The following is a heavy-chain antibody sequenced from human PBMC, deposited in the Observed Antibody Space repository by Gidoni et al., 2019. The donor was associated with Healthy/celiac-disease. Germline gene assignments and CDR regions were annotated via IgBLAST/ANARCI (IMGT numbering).Heavy chain of an antibody. J-gene: IGHJ6*02. CDR3: ARDKGVLRFLEWLPYGMDV. Sequence: QVQLVQSGAEVKKPGASVKVSCKASGYTFTSYGISWVRQAPGQGLEWMGWISAYNVNTNYAQKLQGRVTMTTDTATSTAYMELRSLRSDDTAVYYCARDKGVLRFLEWLPYGMDVWGQGTTVTVSS. V-gene: IGHV1-18*01. CDR1: GYTFTSYG. D-gene: IGHD3-3*01. CDR2: ISAYNVNT.